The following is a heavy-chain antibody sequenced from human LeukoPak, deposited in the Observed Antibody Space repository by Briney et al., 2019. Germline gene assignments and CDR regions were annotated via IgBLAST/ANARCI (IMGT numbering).Heavy chain of an antibody. CDR1: GFTFSTSG. CDR2: IYSGGST. J-gene: IGHJ4*02. D-gene: IGHD3-22*01. V-gene: IGHV3-NL1*01. CDR3: AKGITFYYDSSGYSTDY. Sequence: GGSLRLSCAASGFTFSTSGMNWVRQAPGKGLEWVSVIYSGGSTYYADSVKGRFTISRDNSKNTLYLQMNSLRAEDTAVYYCAKGITFYYDSSGYSTDYWGQGTLVTVSS.